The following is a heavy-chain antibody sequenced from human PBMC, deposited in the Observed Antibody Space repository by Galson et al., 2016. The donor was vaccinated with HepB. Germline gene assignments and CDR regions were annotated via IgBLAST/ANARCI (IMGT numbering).Heavy chain of an antibody. J-gene: IGHJ4*02. D-gene: IGHD3-10*01. Sequence: SLRLSCAASGFTFSGYYMSWIRQAPGKGLEWISYITSSGSTIYYADSVKGRFTISRDNAQNSLYLQMNNLRPEDTAVYYCARDYGPGWQIQKYDYWGQGTLVTVSS. V-gene: IGHV3-11*01. CDR1: GFTFSGYY. CDR3: ARDYGPGWQIQKYDY. CDR2: ITSSGSTI.